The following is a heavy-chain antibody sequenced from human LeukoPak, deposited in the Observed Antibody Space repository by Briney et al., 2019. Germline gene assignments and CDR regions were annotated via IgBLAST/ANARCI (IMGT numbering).Heavy chain of an antibody. J-gene: IGHJ4*02. V-gene: IGHV3-20*04. CDR2: LNWNGDNT. Sequence: GGSLRLSCAASGFTFDDHGMSWVRQAPGKGLEWVSALNWNGDNTGYADSVKVGLTISRDNARRSLYLQMNILTAEDTAFYYCAREEGPYFDCWGQGTLVTVSS. CDR1: GFTFDDHG. CDR3: AREEGPYFDC.